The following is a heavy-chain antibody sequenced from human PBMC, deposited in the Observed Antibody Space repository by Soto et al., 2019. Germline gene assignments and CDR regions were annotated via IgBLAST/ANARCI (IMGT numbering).Heavy chain of an antibody. J-gene: IGHJ5*01. CDR3: ARGLDRRTGRSCQSHFDS. Sequence: PSETLSLTCSVSGDSISTVDYFWAWIRQPPGQALEYIGYIYKSTTTSYNPSFESRVAISLDTSKSQLSLTVSSVTAADTAVYFCARGLDRRTGRSCQSHFDSWGRGTLGTVSS. D-gene: IGHD1-1*01. V-gene: IGHV4-30-4*01. CDR2: IYKSTTT. CDR1: GDSISTVDYF.